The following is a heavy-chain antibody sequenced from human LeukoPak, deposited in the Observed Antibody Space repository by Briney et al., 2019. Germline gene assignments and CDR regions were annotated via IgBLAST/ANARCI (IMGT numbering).Heavy chain of an antibody. V-gene: IGHV3-9*03. CDR2: ISWNSGSI. Sequence: GGSLRLSCAASGFTFDDYAMHWVRQAPGKGLEWVSGISWNSGSIGYADSVKGRFTISRDNAKNSLYLQMNSLRAEDMALYYCAKDIRAGSSGSGGDAFDIWGQGTMVTVSS. CDR1: GFTFDDYA. J-gene: IGHJ3*02. D-gene: IGHD6-6*01. CDR3: AKDIRAGSSGSGGDAFDI.